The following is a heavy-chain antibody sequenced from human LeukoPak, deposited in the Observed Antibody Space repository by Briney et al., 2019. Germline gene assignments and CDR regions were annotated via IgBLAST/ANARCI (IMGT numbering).Heavy chain of an antibody. Sequence: PGGSLRLSCAASGFTFSSYWLHWVRQAPGKGLVWVSRINADKSSTTYADSVKGRFTISRDNAKNTLYMQMNSLRAEDTAVYYCARNRGYYYDISGIDYWGQGTLVTVSS. J-gene: IGHJ4*02. D-gene: IGHD3-22*01. V-gene: IGHV3-74*01. CDR1: GFTFSSYW. CDR2: INADKSST. CDR3: ARNRGYYYDISGIDY.